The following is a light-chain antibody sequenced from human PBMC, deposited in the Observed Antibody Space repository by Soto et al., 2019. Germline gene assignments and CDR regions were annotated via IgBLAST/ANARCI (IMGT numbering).Light chain of an antibody. CDR1: SSNIGSTT. V-gene: IGLV1-44*01. J-gene: IGLJ1*01. CDR2: NNN. Sequence: QSALTQPPSASGTPGQRVTISCSGSSSNIGSTTVNWYQQLPGTAPKLLISNNNRRPSGVPDRFSGSKSGTSASLAISGFQSEDEADYYCAAWDDSLNGYVFGIGTKVTVL. CDR3: AAWDDSLNGYV.